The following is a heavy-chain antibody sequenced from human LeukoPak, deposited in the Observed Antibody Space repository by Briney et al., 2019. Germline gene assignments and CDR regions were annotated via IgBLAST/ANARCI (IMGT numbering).Heavy chain of an antibody. Sequence: TSETLSLTCTVSGYSISSGDYYWSWIRQPAGKGLEWIVRISSSGSTNYNPSLKSRVTISVDTSKNQFSLKLSSVTAADTAVYFCARGPYSYDSSGAFDIWGQGTMVTVSS. D-gene: IGHD3-22*01. CDR3: ARGPYSYDSSGAFDI. V-gene: IGHV4-61*02. J-gene: IGHJ3*02. CDR2: ISSSGST. CDR1: GYSISSGDYY.